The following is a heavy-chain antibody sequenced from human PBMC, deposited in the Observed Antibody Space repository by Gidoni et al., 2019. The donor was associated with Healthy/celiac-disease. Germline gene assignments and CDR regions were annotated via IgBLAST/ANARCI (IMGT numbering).Heavy chain of an antibody. CDR1: GYSFTGYW. J-gene: IGHJ4*02. CDR3: ARQEEGALPY. CDR2: IYPGDSST. Sequence: EVPLAQSGAAVKKPGESLKICCKGYGYSFTGYWTGWVRQMPGKGLEWMGIIYPGDSSTRYSPSFQGQVTISADKSISTAYLQWSSLKASDTAMYYCARQEEGALPYWGQGTLVTVSS. V-gene: IGHV5-51*01. D-gene: IGHD1-26*01.